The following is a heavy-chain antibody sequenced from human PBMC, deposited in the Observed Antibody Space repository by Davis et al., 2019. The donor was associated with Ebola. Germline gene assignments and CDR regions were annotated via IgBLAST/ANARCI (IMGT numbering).Heavy chain of an antibody. CDR3: ARGITMVQGVVDYYYGMDV. V-gene: IGHV4-59*01. CDR2: IYYSGST. Sequence: PGGSLRLSCTVSGGSISSYYWSWIRQPPGKGLEWIGYIYYSGSTNYNPSLKSRVTISVDTSKNQFSLKLSSVTAADTAVYYCARGITMVQGVVDYYYGMDVWGQGTTVTVSS. D-gene: IGHD3-10*01. CDR1: GGSISSYY. J-gene: IGHJ6*02.